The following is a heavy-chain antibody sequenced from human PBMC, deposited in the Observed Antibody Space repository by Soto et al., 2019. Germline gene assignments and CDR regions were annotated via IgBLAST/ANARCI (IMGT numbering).Heavy chain of an antibody. CDR2: INPSGGST. CDR1: GYTFTSYY. Sequence: QVQLVQSGAEVKKPGASVKVSCKASGYTFTSYYMHWVRQAPGQGLEWMGIINPSGGSTSYAQKLQGRVDMTRDTSTSTVYMELSSRRSGDTAVYWGAGGGVSSGGGFDYWGQGTLVTVSS. CDR3: AGGGVSSGGGFDY. J-gene: IGHJ4*02. D-gene: IGHD3-10*01. V-gene: IGHV1-46*03.